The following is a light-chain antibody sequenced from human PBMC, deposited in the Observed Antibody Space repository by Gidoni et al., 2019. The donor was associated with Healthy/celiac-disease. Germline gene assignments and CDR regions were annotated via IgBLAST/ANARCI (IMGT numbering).Light chain of an antibody. CDR2: QDN. CDR3: QAWDSRTAI. Sequence: SYELTQPPSVSVSPGQTASITCSGAKLGDKYACWYQQKPGQSPVLVIYQDNKRPSGIPERFSGSNSGNTATLTISGAQAMDEADYYCQAWDSRTAIFGGGTKLTVL. J-gene: IGLJ2*01. CDR1: KLGDKY. V-gene: IGLV3-1*01.